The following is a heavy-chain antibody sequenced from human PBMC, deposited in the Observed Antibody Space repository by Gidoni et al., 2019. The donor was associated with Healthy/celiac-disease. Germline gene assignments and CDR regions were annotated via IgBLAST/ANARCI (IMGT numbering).Heavy chain of an antibody. CDR3: GRDLEGVDNY. CDR1: GGDIRRGSYY. CDR2: IETSGGT. V-gene: IGHV4-61*02. Sequence: QVQLQETGPGLVTPSQTLSLPCTVSGGDIRRGSYYWSWIRQPAGKGLEWMGRIETSGGTNYNPSLKSRGTMSVETCKKQFYLKLSYETAADTAVYYCGRDLEGVDNYWGQGTLVTVSS. D-gene: IGHD3-3*01. J-gene: IGHJ4*02.